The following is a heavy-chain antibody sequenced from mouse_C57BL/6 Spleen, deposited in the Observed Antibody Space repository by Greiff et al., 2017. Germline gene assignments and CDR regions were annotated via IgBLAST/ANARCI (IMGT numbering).Heavy chain of an antibody. V-gene: IGHV1-64*01. D-gene: IGHD2-4*01. CDR2: IHPNSGST. Sequence: VKLQQPGAELVKPGASVKLSCKASGYTFTSYWMHWVKQRPGQGLEWIGMIHPNSGSTNYNEKFKSKATLTVDKSSSTAYMQLSSLTSEDSAVYYCARGVYYDYDDGPFAMDYWGQGTSVTVSS. J-gene: IGHJ4*01. CDR3: ARGVYYDYDDGPFAMDY. CDR1: GYTFTSYW.